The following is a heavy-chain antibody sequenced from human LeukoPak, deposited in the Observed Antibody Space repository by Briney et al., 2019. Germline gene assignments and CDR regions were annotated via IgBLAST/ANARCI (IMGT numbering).Heavy chain of an antibody. V-gene: IGHV3-15*01. CDR3: TTCRWRVLATFYYGMDV. D-gene: IGHD5-12*01. Sequence: GGSLRLSCAASGFTFSNAWMSWVRQAPGKGLEWVGRIKSKTDGGTTDYAAPVKGRFTISRDDSKNTLYLQMNSLKTEDTAVYYCTTCRWRVLATFYYGMDVWGQGTTVTVS. J-gene: IGHJ6*02. CDR1: GFTFSNAW. CDR2: IKSKTDGGTT.